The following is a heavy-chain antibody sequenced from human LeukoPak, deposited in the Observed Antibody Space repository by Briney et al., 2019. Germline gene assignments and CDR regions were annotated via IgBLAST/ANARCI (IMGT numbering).Heavy chain of an antibody. CDR2: IIPILGIA. CDR3: ATRYSSSSYYFDY. J-gene: IGHJ4*02. Sequence: GASVKVSCKGSGGTFSSYTISWVRQAPGQGLEWMGRIIPILGIANYAQKFQGRVTITADKSASTAYMELSSLRSEDTAVYYCATRYSSSSYYFDYWGQGTLVTVSS. V-gene: IGHV1-69*02. CDR1: GGTFSSYT. D-gene: IGHD6-13*01.